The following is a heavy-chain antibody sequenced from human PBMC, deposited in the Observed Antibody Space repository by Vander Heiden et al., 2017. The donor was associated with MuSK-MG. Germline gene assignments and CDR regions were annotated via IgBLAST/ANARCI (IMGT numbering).Heavy chain of an antibody. D-gene: IGHD3-10*01. J-gene: IGHJ4*02. CDR1: DRTFSSYA. V-gene: IGHV1-69*01. Sequence: QVQLVQSGAEVTKLGSSVTVSCKASDRTFSSYAISWVRQAPGQGLEWMGGITPIFRTANYAQKFRGRVRITADESTSTAYMELSSLRSENTAVYYCACGVGPSAQDYWGQGTLVTVSS. CDR2: ITPIFRTA. CDR3: ACGVGPSAQDY.